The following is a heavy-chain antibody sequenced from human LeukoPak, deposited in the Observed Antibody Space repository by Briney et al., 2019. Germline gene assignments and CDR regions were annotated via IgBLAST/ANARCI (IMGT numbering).Heavy chain of an antibody. CDR1: GFTFSSYA. J-gene: IGHJ4*02. CDR2: ISSNGGST. V-gene: IGHV3-64*01. Sequence: PGGSLRLSCAASGFTFSSYAMHWVRQAPGKGLEYVSAISSNGGSTYYANSVKGRFTISRDNSKNTLYLQMGSLKTEDMAVYYCASPGVYYWGQGTLVTVSS. CDR3: ASPGVYY.